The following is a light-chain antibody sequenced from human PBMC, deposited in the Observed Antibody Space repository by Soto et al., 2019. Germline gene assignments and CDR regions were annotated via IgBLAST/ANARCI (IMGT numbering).Light chain of an antibody. V-gene: IGKV3-11*01. Sequence: EIVLTQSPATLSLSPGERATLSCRASQGVSSYLAWYQQKPGQAPRLLIYDASNRATGIPARFSGSGSGTDFTLTISSLEPEDFAVYYCQQRSNWPFFGGGTKV. J-gene: IGKJ4*01. CDR3: QQRSNWPF. CDR2: DAS. CDR1: QGVSSY.